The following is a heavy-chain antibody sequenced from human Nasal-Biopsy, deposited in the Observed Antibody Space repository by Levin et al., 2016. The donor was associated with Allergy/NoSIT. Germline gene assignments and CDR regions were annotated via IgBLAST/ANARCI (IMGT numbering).Heavy chain of an antibody. CDR3: RVWLDTFDM. CDR2: VYSSENT. D-gene: IGHD5-18*01. CDR1: GFSVSSKY. Sequence: GGSLRLSCAASGFSVSSKYMYWVRQAPGKGLEWVSAVYSSENTFYVDSVKGRFTVSRDNSENTLYLQMNSLRGDDTAVYYCRVWLDTFDMWGQGTMVTVSS. J-gene: IGHJ3*02. V-gene: IGHV3-53*01.